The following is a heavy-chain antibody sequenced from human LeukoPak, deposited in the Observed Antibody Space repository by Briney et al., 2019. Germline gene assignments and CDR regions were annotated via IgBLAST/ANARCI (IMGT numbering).Heavy chain of an antibody. CDR2: INHSGST. J-gene: IGHJ4*02. Sequence: PSETLSLTCAVYGGSFSGYYWSWIRQPPGKGLEWIGGINHSGSTNYNPSLKSRVTISVDTSKNQFSLRLSSVTAADTAVYYCARGPRLYDYVWGSYRLEKRFFDYWGQGTLVTVSS. CDR3: ARGPRLYDYVWGSYRLEKRFFDY. D-gene: IGHD3-16*02. CDR1: GGSFSGYY. V-gene: IGHV4-34*01.